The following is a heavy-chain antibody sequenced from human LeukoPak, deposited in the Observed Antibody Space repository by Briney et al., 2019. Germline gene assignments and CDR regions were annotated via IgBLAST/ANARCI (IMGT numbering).Heavy chain of an antibody. CDR2: IYYSGST. D-gene: IGHD3-22*01. CDR1: GGSISSGGYY. CDR3: AREGYDSSGYSVGFDY. Sequence: TLSLTRTVSGGSISSGGYYWSWIRQHAGKGLEWIGYIYYSGSTYYNPSLKSRVTISVDTSKNQFSLKLSSVTAADTAVYFCAREGYDSSGYSVGFDYWGQGTLVTVSS. V-gene: IGHV4-31*03. J-gene: IGHJ4*02.